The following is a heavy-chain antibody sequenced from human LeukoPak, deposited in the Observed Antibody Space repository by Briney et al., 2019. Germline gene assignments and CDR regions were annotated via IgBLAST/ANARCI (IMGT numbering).Heavy chain of an antibody. CDR2: IYSGGST. V-gene: IGHV3-53*01. D-gene: IGHD2-2*01. J-gene: IGHJ1*01. Sequence: PGGSLRLSCAASGFTVSSNYMSWVRQAPGKGLEWVSVIYSGGSTYYADSVKGRFTISRDNSKNTLYLQMNSLRAEDTAVYYCASAPEYQLLSHQPAKYFQHWAQGTLVTVPS. CDR1: GFTVSSNY. CDR3: ASAPEYQLLSHQPAKYFQH.